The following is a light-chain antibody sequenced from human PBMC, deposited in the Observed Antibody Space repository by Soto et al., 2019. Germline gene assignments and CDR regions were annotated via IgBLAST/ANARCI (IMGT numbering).Light chain of an antibody. J-gene: IGKJ1*01. CDR3: QQCDSSPVT. CDR2: GAS. CDR1: QSVSSSY. Sequence: EIVLTQSPGTLSLSPGERATLSCRASQSVSSSYLAWYQQKPGQAPRLLIYGASSRATGIPDRFSGSGSGTDFTLTISRLEPEDFAVYYCQQCDSSPVTFGQGTKVEIK. V-gene: IGKV3-20*01.